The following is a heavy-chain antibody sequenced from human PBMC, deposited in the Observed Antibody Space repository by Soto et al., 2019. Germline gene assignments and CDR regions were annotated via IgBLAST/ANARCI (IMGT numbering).Heavy chain of an antibody. Sequence: SETLSLTCTVSGYSISTGYYWAWVRQSPGKGLEWIGSVYRSGAAYYSPTLKSRVTISVDTSKNQFSLHLKSVTAADAAVYYCARDYTYALDVAGYFDFWGQGNPVTVSS. CDR1: GYSISTGYY. CDR2: VYRSGAA. D-gene: IGHD6-19*01. CDR3: ARDYTYALDVAGYFDF. V-gene: IGHV4-38-2*02. J-gene: IGHJ4*02.